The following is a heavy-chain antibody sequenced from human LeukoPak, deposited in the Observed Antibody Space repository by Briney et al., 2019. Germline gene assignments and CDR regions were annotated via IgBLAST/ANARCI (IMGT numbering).Heavy chain of an antibody. D-gene: IGHD4-23*01. CDR2: ISGSGGST. CDR1: GFTFSNYA. Sequence: PGGSLRLSCAASGFTFSNYAMSWVRQAPGKGLEWVSTISGSGGSTYYADSVKGRFTISRDNSKNTLYLQMNSLRAEDTAVYYCANTVVDNGWRRGFDYWGQGTLVTVSS. V-gene: IGHV3-23*01. J-gene: IGHJ4*02. CDR3: ANTVVDNGWRRGFDY.